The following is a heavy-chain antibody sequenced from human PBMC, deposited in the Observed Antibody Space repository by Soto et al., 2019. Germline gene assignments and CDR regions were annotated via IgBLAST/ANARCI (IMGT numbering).Heavy chain of an antibody. Sequence: PGGSLRLSCAASGFTFGSYAMSWVRQVPGKGLEWVSTITSSGSRTYYTDSVKGRFTISRDNSKNTLYVQMNSPRAEDTAVYYCAKIKESTGIDYWGQGTLVTVSS. CDR1: GFTFGSYA. D-gene: IGHD3-10*01. V-gene: IGHV3-23*01. CDR2: ITSSGSRT. J-gene: IGHJ4*02. CDR3: AKIKESTGIDY.